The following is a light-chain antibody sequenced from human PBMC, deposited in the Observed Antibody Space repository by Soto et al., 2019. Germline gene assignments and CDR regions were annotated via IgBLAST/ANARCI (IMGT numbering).Light chain of an antibody. Sequence: QAVVTQSSSASASLGSSVRLTCTLSSGHSSYIIAWHQQQPGKAPRYLMKVEGSGRYNKGSGVLDRFSGSSAGADRYLTISNLQSEDEADYYCETWDSNPRIFGGGTQLTVL. CDR1: SGHSSYI. V-gene: IGLV4-60*03. CDR3: ETWDSNPRI. CDR2: VEGSGRY. J-gene: IGLJ7*01.